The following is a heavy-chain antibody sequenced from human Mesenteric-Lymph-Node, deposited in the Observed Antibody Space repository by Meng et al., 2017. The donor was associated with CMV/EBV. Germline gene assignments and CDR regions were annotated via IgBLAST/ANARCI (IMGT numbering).Heavy chain of an antibody. Sequence: GESLKISCAASGFTFSRYAMHWVRQAPGKGLEWVAVISYDGSSKYYVDSVKGRFTISRDNSRNTLFLQMNSLRAEDTAVYYCAKDPVPAAIGYNWFDPWGQGTLVTVSS. J-gene: IGHJ5*02. D-gene: IGHD2-2*02. CDR3: AKDPVPAAIGYNWFDP. V-gene: IGHV3-30*04. CDR1: GFTFSRYA. CDR2: ISYDGSSK.